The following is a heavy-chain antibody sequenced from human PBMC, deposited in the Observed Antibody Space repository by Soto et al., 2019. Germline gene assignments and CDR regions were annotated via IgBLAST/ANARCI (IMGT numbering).Heavy chain of an antibody. CDR1: GYTFTSSD. CDR3: ARAGYSGYEAGAGLDPKKYYFDY. D-gene: IGHD5-12*01. V-gene: IGHV1-8*01. J-gene: IGHJ4*02. Sequence: GASVKVSCKASGYTFTSSDINWVRQAPGQGLEWMGWMNPNTGNSGFAQKFQGRVTMASDTSISTAYMEPSSLRSEDTAVYYCARAGYSGYEAGAGLDPKKYYFDYWGQGTLVTVSS. CDR2: MNPNTGNS.